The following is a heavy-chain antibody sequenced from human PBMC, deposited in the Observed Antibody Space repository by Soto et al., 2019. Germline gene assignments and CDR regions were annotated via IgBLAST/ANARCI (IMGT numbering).Heavy chain of an antibody. J-gene: IGHJ6*02. D-gene: IGHD3-3*01. CDR2: INHSGST. V-gene: IGHV4-39*07. CDR3: ARRIPPGVLRFLEWSTTGGMDV. CDR1: GGSISSGDYY. Sequence: SETLSLTCTVSGGSISSGDYYWSWIRQPPGKGLEWIGEINHSGSTNYNPSLKSRVTISVDTPKNQFSLKLSSVTAADTAVYYCARRIPPGVLRFLEWSTTGGMDVWGQGTTVTVSS.